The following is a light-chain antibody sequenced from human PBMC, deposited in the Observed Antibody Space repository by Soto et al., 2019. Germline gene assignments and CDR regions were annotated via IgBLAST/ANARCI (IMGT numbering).Light chain of an antibody. Sequence: DIQITQSPSSLSASVPGRVTITCRASQSISSYLTWYQQKPGQAPKLLIYAASSLQSGVPSRFSGSGSGTDFTLTISSLQPEDFATYYCQQSYSTPITFGQGTRLEIK. CDR3: QQSYSTPIT. CDR2: AAS. CDR1: QSISSY. V-gene: IGKV1-39*01. J-gene: IGKJ5*01.